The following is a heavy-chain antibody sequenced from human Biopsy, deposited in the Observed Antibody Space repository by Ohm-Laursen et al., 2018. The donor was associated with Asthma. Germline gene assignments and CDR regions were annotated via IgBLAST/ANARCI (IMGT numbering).Heavy chain of an antibody. Sequence: GASVKVSCNASGGSFGNFAFSWVRQAPGHGLEWMGTILTKFDITSYAEKFQGRVTITADKSTSTTYMELSRLRSEDTAVYYCARSYDTDSYPVLVLDYWGQGTLVTVSS. CDR3: ARSYDTDSYPVLVLDY. J-gene: IGHJ4*02. CDR1: GGSFGNFA. V-gene: IGHV1-69*04. D-gene: IGHD3-22*01. CDR2: ILTKFDIT.